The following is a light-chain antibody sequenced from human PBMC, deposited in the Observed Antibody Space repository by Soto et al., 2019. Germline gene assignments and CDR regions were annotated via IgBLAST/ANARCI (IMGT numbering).Light chain of an antibody. CDR1: QRVSTN. J-gene: IGKJ1*01. V-gene: IGKV3-15*01. CDR2: GAS. Sequence: IVLTQSPATLSVSPGETVTLFCRASQRVSTNLAWYQQRPGQAPRLLIYGASTRASGIPARFSGSGSGTEFTLTIASLQSDDFAVYYCQQFHNWPPWTFGQGTKVYI. CDR3: QQFHNWPPWT.